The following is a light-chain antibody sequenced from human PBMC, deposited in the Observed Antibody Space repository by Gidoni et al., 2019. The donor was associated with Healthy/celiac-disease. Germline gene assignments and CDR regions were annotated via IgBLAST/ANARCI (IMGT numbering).Light chain of an antibody. CDR2: GAS. J-gene: IGKJ2*01. CDR3: QQYGSSPGHT. V-gene: IGKV3-20*01. Sequence: EIVLTQSPGTLSLSPGESATHSCRASQSVSSSYLALYQQKPGQAPRLLIYGASSRAIGIPDRFSCSGSGTDFTLTLSRLEPEAFAVYSCQQYGSSPGHTFGQGTKLEIK. CDR1: QSVSSSY.